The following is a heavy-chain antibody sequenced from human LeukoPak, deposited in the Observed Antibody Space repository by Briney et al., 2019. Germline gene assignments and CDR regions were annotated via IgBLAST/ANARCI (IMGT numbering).Heavy chain of an antibody. D-gene: IGHD6-19*01. V-gene: IGHV4-4*07. CDR2: IHTSGST. CDR3: ARRDISSGWSFDY. J-gene: IGHJ4*02. CDR1: GGPISNYH. Sequence: SETLSLTCTVSGGPISNYHWSWIRQPALKGLQRIGQIHTSGSTNYNPPLKSRVSMSIDTTEDQVSLTIRSVTAADTAFYYCARRDISSGWSFDYWGQGTLVTVSS.